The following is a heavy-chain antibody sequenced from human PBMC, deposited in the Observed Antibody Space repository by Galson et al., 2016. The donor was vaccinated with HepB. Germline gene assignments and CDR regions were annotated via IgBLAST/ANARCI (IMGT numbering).Heavy chain of an antibody. D-gene: IGHD5-18*01. J-gene: IGHJ4*02. Sequence: QSGAEVKKPGESLKISCKGSGHNFTSYWISWVRQMPGRGLEWMGRIDPSDSYTNYRPSFQGHVTFSADKSITTAYLQWSSLKASDTAIYYCAIHSPGYSYGPKAYWGQGTLVTVSS. CDR3: AIHSPGYSYGPKAY. CDR1: GHNFTSYW. CDR2: IDPSDSYT. V-gene: IGHV5-10-1*01.